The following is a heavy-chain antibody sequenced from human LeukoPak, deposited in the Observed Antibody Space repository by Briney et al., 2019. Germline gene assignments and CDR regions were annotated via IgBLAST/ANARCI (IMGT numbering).Heavy chain of an antibody. J-gene: IGHJ4*02. CDR3: ARVRSEYSSSWYDY. CDR2: INAGNGNT. Sequence: GASVKVSCKASGYTFTSYGISWVRQAPGQRLEWMGWINAGNGNTKYSQKFQGRVTITRDTSASTAYMELSSLRSEDTAVYYCARVRSEYSSSWYDYWGQGTLVTVSS. CDR1: GYTFTSYG. V-gene: IGHV1-3*01. D-gene: IGHD6-13*01.